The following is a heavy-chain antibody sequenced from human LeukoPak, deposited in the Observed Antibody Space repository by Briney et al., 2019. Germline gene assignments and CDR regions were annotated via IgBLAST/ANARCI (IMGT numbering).Heavy chain of an antibody. CDR2: ISGSGGST. Sequence: GGSLRLPCAASGFTFSSYAMSWVRQAPGKGLEWVSAISGSGGSTYYADSVKGRFTISRDNSKNTLYLQMNSLRAEDTAVYYCAKPAAIVVVPAAIRRWGQGTLVTVSS. J-gene: IGHJ4*02. D-gene: IGHD2-2*02. CDR3: AKPAAIVVVPAAIRR. V-gene: IGHV3-23*01. CDR1: GFTFSSYA.